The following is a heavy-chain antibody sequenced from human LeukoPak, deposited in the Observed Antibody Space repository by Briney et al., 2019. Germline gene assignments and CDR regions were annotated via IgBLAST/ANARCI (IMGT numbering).Heavy chain of an antibody. Sequence: ASVKVSCKASGYTFTSYDINWVRQATGQGLEWMGWMNPNSGNTGYAQKFQGRVTMTRNTSISTAYMELSSLRSEDTAVYYCARGRRGGLVKMVRGVLNWFDPWGQGTLVTVSS. J-gene: IGHJ5*02. CDR3: ARGRRGGLVKMVRGVLNWFDP. V-gene: IGHV1-8*01. CDR2: MNPNSGNT. D-gene: IGHD3-10*01. CDR1: GYTFTSYD.